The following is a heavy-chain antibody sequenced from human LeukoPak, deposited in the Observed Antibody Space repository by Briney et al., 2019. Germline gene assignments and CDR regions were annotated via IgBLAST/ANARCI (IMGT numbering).Heavy chain of an antibody. CDR2: FYHGGST. CDR1: GGSISSGSYY. V-gene: IGHV4-39*07. Sequence: SQTLSLTCTVSGGSISSGSYYWDWIRQPPGKGLEWIGTFYHGGSTYYNPSLKSRVTISVDKAKNQFSLNLNSVTAADTAVYYCARGGDRSFDYWGQGTLVTVSS. CDR3: ARGGDRSFDY. J-gene: IGHJ4*02. D-gene: IGHD3-10*01.